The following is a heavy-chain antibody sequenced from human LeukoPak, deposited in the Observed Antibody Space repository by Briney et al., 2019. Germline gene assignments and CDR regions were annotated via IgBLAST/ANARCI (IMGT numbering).Heavy chain of an antibody. CDR2: INPSGGST. J-gene: IGHJ4*02. D-gene: IGHD3-9*01. V-gene: IGHV1-46*01. Sequence: ASVKVSCKACGYTFTSYYTHWVRQAPGQGLEWMGIINPSGGSTSYAQKFQGRVTMTRDTSTSTVYMELSSLRSEDTAVYYCARDRSVRYPGSSFDYWGQGTLVTVSS. CDR1: GYTFTSYY. CDR3: ARDRSVRYPGSSFDY.